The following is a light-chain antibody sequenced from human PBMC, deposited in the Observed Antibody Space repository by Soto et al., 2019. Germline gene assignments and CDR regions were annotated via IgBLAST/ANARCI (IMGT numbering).Light chain of an antibody. Sequence: SYELTQPPSVSVAPGETATIACGGTNIGGKSVHWYQQKPGQAPLLVIYYDRDRPSGIPERFSGSNSVHTATLTISRVEAGDEADYYCQVWDSSSDHRVFGGGTKVTVL. CDR1: NIGGKS. J-gene: IGLJ2*01. CDR3: QVWDSSSDHRV. V-gene: IGLV3-21*04. CDR2: YDR.